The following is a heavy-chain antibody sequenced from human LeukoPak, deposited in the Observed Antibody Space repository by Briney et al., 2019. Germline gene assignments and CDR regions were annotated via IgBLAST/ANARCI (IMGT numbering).Heavy chain of an antibody. Sequence: GGSLRLSCAASGFTFSSYSMNWVRQAPGKGLEWASYISSSSSTIYYADSVKGRFTISRDNAKNSLYLQMNSLRAEDTAVYYCASSGVVIMGFDYWGQGTLVTVSS. CDR2: ISSSSSTI. CDR1: GFTFSSYS. V-gene: IGHV3-48*04. J-gene: IGHJ4*02. CDR3: ASSGVVIMGFDY. D-gene: IGHD3-3*01.